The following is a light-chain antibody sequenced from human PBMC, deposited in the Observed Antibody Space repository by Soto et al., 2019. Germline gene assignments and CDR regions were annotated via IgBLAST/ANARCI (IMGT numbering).Light chain of an antibody. CDR2: AAS. Sequence: DIQMTQSPSSMSASVGDRVTITCRASQSISIYLNWYQQIPGKPPRLLIYAASSLQSGVPSRFSGSGSGTDFTLTISSLQPEDFATYSCQQSYNSPQTFGQGTKVDIK. J-gene: IGKJ1*01. CDR1: QSISIY. V-gene: IGKV1-39*01. CDR3: QQSYNSPQT.